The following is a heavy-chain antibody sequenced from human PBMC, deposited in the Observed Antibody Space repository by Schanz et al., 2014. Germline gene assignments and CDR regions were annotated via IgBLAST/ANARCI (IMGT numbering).Heavy chain of an antibody. CDR3: ARSYQDDDDYTRALDM. CDR1: RFPFSYYT. D-gene: IGHD3-16*01. Sequence: VESGGGLVKPGGSLRLSCAVSRFPFSYYTINWVRKAPGKGPEWVACIRWRGQLRYYADSMYGRFTISRDNAQNSLFLQMNSLRVEDTAVYYCARSYQDDDDYTRALDMWGQGTMVTVSS. V-gene: IGHV3-21*01. J-gene: IGHJ3*02. CDR2: IRWRGQLR.